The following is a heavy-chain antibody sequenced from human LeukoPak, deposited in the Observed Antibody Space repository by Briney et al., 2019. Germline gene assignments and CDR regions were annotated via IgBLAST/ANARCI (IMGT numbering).Heavy chain of an antibody. V-gene: IGHV3-23*01. Sequence: AGGSLRLSWAASGFTFSSYALSWVRQAPGKGMEWVSTVSGSGHTTYYADSVKGRFTISRDNSKSTVYLQMSSLRVEDTAVYTCAKDWSPRWLVLRDDSEYFHHWGQGTLVTVSS. CDR2: VSGSGHTT. D-gene: IGHD6-19*01. CDR3: AKDWSPRWLVLRDDSEYFHH. CDR1: GFTFSSYA. J-gene: IGHJ1*01.